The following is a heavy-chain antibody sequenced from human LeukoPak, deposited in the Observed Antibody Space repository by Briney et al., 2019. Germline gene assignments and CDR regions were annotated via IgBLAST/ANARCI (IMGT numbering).Heavy chain of an antibody. CDR3: ARDPGAPVRAFDI. D-gene: IGHD3-10*01. V-gene: IGHV1-69*01. CDR1: RDTFTRCA. J-gene: IGHJ3*02. CDR2: IIPIDGTA. Sequence: SVKVSCKASRDTFTRCAFSWVRQAPGQGLEWMGGIIPIDGTANFGQKFQGRVTITADESASTAYMELSSLRSEDTAIYYCARDPGAPVRAFDIWGQGTMVTVSS.